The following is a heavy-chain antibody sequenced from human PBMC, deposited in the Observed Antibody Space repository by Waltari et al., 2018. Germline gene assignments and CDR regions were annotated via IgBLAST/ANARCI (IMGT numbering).Heavy chain of an antibody. J-gene: IGHJ4*02. CDR1: EFTFSTSV. V-gene: IGHV3-48*02. Sequence: QLVQSGGGLVQPGGSLRPSWAAPEFTFSTSVMNWVRQAPGKGLEWLAYISSSGSTTYYADSVKGRFTISRDNAKNSLYLQMNSLRDEDTAVYYCAGTFYFDSWGQGTLVTVSS. CDR2: ISSSGSTT. CDR3: AGTFYFDS.